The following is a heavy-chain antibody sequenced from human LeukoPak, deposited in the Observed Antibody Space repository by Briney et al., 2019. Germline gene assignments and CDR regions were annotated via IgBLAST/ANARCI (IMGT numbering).Heavy chain of an antibody. V-gene: IGHV1-46*01. D-gene: IGHD3-22*01. CDR3: ARGGVNYDSSFTNPLTPWYFDL. J-gene: IGHJ2*01. Sequence: GASVKVSCKASGYTFTSYYMHWVRQAPGQGLEWMGIINPSGGSTSYAQKFQGRVTMTRDTSTSTAYMELSSLRSEDTAVYYCARGGVNYDSSFTNPLTPWYFDLWGRGTLVTVSS. CDR2: INPSGGST. CDR1: GYTFTSYY.